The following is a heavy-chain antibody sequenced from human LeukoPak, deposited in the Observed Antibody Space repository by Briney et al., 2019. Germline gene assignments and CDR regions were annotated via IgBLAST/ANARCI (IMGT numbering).Heavy chain of an antibody. J-gene: IGHJ4*02. V-gene: IGHV1-3*01. CDR1: GYTFTSYA. CDR3: ARAVEPASSGSYFFDY. Sequence: GASVNVSCKASGYTFTSYAMHWVRQAPGQRLEWMGWINAGNGNTKYSQKFQGRVTITRDTSASTAYMELSSLRSEDTAVYYCARAVEPASSGSYFFDYWGQGTLVTVSS. D-gene: IGHD1-26*01. CDR2: INAGNGNT.